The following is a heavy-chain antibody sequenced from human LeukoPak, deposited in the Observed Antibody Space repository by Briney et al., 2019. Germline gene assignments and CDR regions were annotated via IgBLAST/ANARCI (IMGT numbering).Heavy chain of an antibody. Sequence: QPGGSLRLSCAASGFTFSTYAMNWVRQAPGKGLEWLSYISSSSSNANYADSVKGRFTISRDNAKNSLYLQLNSLRAEDTAVYYCARRSVAGTWDFDYWGQGTLVTVSS. V-gene: IGHV3-48*04. CDR2: ISSSSSNA. CDR3: ARRSVAGTWDFDY. CDR1: GFTFSTYA. D-gene: IGHD6-19*01. J-gene: IGHJ4*02.